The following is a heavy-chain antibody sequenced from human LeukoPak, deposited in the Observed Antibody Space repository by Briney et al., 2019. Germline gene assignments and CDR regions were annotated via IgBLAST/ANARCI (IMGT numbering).Heavy chain of an antibody. CDR2: VSGGGSST. CDR1: GFTFSSYS. D-gene: IGHD6-13*01. J-gene: IGHJ4*02. V-gene: IGHV3-23*01. CDR3: AKGGLGAAGDY. Sequence: GGSLRLSCTASGFTFSSYSMNWVRQAPGKGLEWVSGVSGGGSSTYYADSVKGRFTISRDNSKNMLYLQMNSLRAEDTAVYYCAKGGLGAAGDYWGQGTLVTVSS.